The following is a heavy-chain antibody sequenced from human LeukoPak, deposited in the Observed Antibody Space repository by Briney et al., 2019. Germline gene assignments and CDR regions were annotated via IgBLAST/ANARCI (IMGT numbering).Heavy chain of an antibody. D-gene: IGHD6-6*01. J-gene: IGHJ4*02. CDR2: IRHDEANS. CDR1: GFNLNSYA. V-gene: IGHV3-30*02. Sequence: PGGSLRLSCAVSGFNLNSYAMHWVRQAPGKGLELVAVIRHDEANSFYADSVQGRFTISRDTSKKLLYLQMNSLRVEDTAVYYCAKEYTPSSPLGELDSWGQGTLVTVSS. CDR3: AKEYTPSSPLGELDS.